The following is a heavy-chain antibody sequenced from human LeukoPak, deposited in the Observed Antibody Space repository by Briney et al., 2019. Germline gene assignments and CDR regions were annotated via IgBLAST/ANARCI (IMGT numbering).Heavy chain of an antibody. CDR1: GVTFSSHS. J-gene: IGHJ5*01. CDR3: ARGWFGPDS. CDR2: ISNDGAST. V-gene: IGHV3-74*01. D-gene: IGHD3-10*01. Sequence: GGSLRLSCAASGVTFSSHSMHWVRQAPGKGLVWVSGISNDGASTTYADSVKGRFTISRDNAKNTLYLEMHSLRAEDTAVYSCARGWFGPDSCGQRTLVTVSS.